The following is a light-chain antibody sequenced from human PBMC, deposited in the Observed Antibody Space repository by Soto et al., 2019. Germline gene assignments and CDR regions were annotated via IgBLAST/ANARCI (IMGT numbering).Light chain of an antibody. CDR3: SSYTSSSVV. Sequence: QSVLTQPASVSGSPGQSITISCTGTSSDVGGYNYVSWYQQHPGKAPKLMIYDVSNRPSGVSNRFSGYKSGNTASLTISGLQAEDEADYYCSSYTSSSVVFGGGTKVTVL. CDR2: DVS. J-gene: IGLJ2*01. CDR1: SSDVGGYNY. V-gene: IGLV2-14*01.